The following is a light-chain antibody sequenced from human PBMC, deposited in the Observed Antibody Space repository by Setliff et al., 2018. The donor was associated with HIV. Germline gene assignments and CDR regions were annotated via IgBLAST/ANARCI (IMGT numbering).Light chain of an antibody. Sequence: QTVVTQEPSLSVSPGGTVTRTCGLSSGAVSNSHKPSWYQQTPGQPPRTLIYDTNSRSSGVPERFSVSIFGNTSALTITGSPSDDESDYYCVLFMSPPSLFGTGTKVTVL. CDR1: SGAVSNSHK. CDR2: DTN. CDR3: VLFMSPPSL. V-gene: IGLV8-61*01. J-gene: IGLJ1*01.